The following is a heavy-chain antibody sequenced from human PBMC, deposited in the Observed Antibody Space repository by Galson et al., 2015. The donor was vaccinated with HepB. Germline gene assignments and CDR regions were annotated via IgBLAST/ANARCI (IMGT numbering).Heavy chain of an antibody. CDR1: TFTFSRHR. V-gene: IGHV3-21*01. Sequence: SLRLSCAASTFTFSRHRMDWVRQAPGKGLEWVSSISSDSSSIYYADSVKGRFTISRDNAKNSLYLQMNSLRAEDTAVYYCARGPSYFQHWGQGTLVTVSS. CDR2: ISSDSSSI. J-gene: IGHJ1*01. CDR3: ARGPSYFQH.